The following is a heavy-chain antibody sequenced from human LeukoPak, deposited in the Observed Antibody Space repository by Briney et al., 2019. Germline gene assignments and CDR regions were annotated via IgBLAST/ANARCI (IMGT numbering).Heavy chain of an antibody. CDR3: AILLWFGELSGNNDY. Sequence: SVKVSCKASGYTFTSYGTSWVRQAPGQGLEWMGWISAYNGNTNYAQKLQGRVTMTTDTSTSTAYMELRSLRSDDTAVYYCAILLWFGELSGNNDYWGQGTLVTVSS. CDR1: GYTFTSYG. J-gene: IGHJ4*02. CDR2: ISAYNGNT. V-gene: IGHV1-18*01. D-gene: IGHD3-10*01.